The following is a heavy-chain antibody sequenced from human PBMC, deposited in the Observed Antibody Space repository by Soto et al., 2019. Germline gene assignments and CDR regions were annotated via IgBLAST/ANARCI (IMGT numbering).Heavy chain of an antibody. CDR1: GASIRNFY. Sequence: PSETLSLTCNVSGASIRNFYWNWIRQSPGKGLEWIGYIYYSAGTNYKPSLKSRVTISLDTSKNQISLNLNSVTAADTAVYYCARERGGYGLFDSWGQGTLVTVSS. J-gene: IGHJ4*02. D-gene: IGHD5-18*01. CDR3: ARERGGYGLFDS. V-gene: IGHV4-59*01. CDR2: IYYSAGT.